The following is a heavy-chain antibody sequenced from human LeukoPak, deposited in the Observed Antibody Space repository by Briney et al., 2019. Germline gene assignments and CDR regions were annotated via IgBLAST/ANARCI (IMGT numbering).Heavy chain of an antibody. CDR2: INAGNGNT. Sequence: GASVKVSCKAPGYTFTSYAMHWVRQAPGQRLEWMGWINAGNGNTKYSQKFQGRVTITRDTSASTAYMELSSLRSEDTAVYYCARVTVTIFGSDWFDPWGQGTLVTVSS. J-gene: IGHJ5*02. D-gene: IGHD3-3*01. V-gene: IGHV1-3*01. CDR1: GYTFTSYA. CDR3: ARVTVTIFGSDWFDP.